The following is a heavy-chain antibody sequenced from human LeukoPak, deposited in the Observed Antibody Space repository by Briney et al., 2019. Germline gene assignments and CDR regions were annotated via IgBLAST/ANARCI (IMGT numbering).Heavy chain of an antibody. CDR1: GFTFSTYN. D-gene: IGHD3-22*01. Sequence: PGGSLRLSCVASGFTFSTYNMNWVRQAPGKGLEWVSFIYASGNYIQYADSMKGRFTISRDNAQNSLFLQLNSLRVEDTAVYYCARDKGVAIRAYDIWGQGTMVTVSS. V-gene: IGHV3-21*06. CDR3: ARDKGVAIRAYDI. J-gene: IGHJ3*02. CDR2: IYASGNYI.